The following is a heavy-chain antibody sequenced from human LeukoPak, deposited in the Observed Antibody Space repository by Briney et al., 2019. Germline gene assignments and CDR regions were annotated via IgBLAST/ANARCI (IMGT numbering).Heavy chain of an antibody. CDR2: IYYSGST. CDR1: GGSISSYY. Sequence: ASETLSLTCTVSGGSISSYYWSWIRQPPGKGLEWIGYIYYSGSTNYNPSLKSRVTISVDTSKNQFSLKLSSVTAADTAVYYCARSHSVWTSFDYWGQGTLVTVSS. J-gene: IGHJ4*02. D-gene: IGHD3/OR15-3a*01. V-gene: IGHV4-59*01. CDR3: ARSHSVWTSFDY.